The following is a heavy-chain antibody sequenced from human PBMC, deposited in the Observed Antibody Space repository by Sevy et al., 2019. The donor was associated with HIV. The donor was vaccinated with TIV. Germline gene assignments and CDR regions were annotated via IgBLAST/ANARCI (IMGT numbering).Heavy chain of an antibody. Sequence: AGSLRLSCAVSGFTFGSYWMTWVRQAPGKELEWVANIKQDESEKYYEDFVKGRFTISRDNARNSLYLQMNNLTTEDTAVYYCASDVFHGYFDNWGQGTLVTVSS. J-gene: IGHJ4*02. CDR1: GFTFGSYW. CDR3: ASDVFHGYFDN. CDR2: IKQDESEK. V-gene: IGHV3-7*01. D-gene: IGHD2-8*01.